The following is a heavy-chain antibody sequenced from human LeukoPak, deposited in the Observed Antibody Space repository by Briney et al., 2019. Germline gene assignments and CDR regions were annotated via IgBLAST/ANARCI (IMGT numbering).Heavy chain of an antibody. CDR2: INWNGGST. Sequence: GGSLRLSCAASGFTFDDYGMSWVRQAPGKGLEWVSGINWNGGSTGYADSVKGRFTISRDNAKNSLYLQMNSLRAEDTALYYCARADSSSWDLNWFDPWGQGTLVTVSS. J-gene: IGHJ5*02. CDR1: GFTFDDYG. CDR3: ARADSSSWDLNWFDP. V-gene: IGHV3-20*04. D-gene: IGHD6-13*01.